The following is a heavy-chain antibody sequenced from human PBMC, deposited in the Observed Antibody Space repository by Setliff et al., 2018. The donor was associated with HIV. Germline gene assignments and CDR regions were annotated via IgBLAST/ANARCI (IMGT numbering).Heavy chain of an antibody. D-gene: IGHD3-10*01. V-gene: IGHV1-3*01. J-gene: IGHJ4*02. Sequence: ASVKVSCKASGYTFTSYAMHWVRQAPGQRLEWMGWINAGNGNTKYSQKFQGRVTITRDTSASTAYMEVSSLRSEDTAVYYCARDSANYPYYFDYWGQGTLVTVSS. CDR3: ARDSANYPYYFDY. CDR1: GYTFTSYA. CDR2: INAGNGNT.